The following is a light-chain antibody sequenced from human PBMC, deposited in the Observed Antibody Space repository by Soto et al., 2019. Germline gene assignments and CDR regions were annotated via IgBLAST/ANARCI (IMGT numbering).Light chain of an antibody. CDR2: GAS. CDR3: QQYTSLLSIP. V-gene: IGKV3-20*01. Sequence: EIVLKKSPGTLSLYKGERATLSCRASQSVSSGYLAWYQQKPGQAPRLLIYGASTRATGIPDRFSGSGSGTDFTLTISRLEPADFAVYYCQQYTSLLSIPFG. CDR1: QSVSSGY. J-gene: IGKJ2*01.